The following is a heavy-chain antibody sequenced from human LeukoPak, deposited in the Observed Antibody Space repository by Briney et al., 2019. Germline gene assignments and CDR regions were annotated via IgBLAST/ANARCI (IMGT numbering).Heavy chain of an antibody. Sequence: GGSLRLSCAASGFTFRNSAMSWVRQAPGKGLEWVSVILTAGKTYYADSVKGRFTISRDDSKNMVYLQMNSLRAEDTAVYFCAREGYSSGWFRLWGQGTLVTVSS. D-gene: IGHD6-19*01. CDR3: AREGYSSGWFRL. CDR1: GFTFRNSA. J-gene: IGHJ4*02. CDR2: ILTAGKT. V-gene: IGHV3-53*01.